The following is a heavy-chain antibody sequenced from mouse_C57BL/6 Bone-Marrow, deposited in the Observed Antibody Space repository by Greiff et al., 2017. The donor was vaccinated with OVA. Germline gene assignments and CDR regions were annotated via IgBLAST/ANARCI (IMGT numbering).Heavy chain of an antibody. CDR2: IYPRSGNT. D-gene: IGHD1-1*01. CDR1: GYTFTSYG. V-gene: IGHV1-81*01. J-gene: IGHJ1*03. Sequence: ESGAELARPGASVKLSCKASGYTFTSYGISWVKQRTGQGLEWIGEIYPRSGNTYYNEKFKGKATLTADKSSSTAYMELRSLTSEDSAVYFCARRYYGSSYVNFDVWGTGTTVTVSS. CDR3: ARRYYGSSYVNFDV.